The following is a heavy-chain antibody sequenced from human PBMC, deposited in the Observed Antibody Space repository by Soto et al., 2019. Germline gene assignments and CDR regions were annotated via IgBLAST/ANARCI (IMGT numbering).Heavy chain of an antibody. D-gene: IGHD6-6*01. CDR2: ISSSGVGT. CDR1: GFTFSSYA. Sequence: GGSLRLSCAASGFTFSSYAMSWVRQAPGKGLEYVSGISSSGVGTYYANSVQGRFTISRDNSKNTVYLQMGSLRPEDMAVYYCARRARPDFRYMDVWGKGTTVTVSS. CDR3: ARRARPDFRYMDV. V-gene: IGHV3-64*01. J-gene: IGHJ6*04.